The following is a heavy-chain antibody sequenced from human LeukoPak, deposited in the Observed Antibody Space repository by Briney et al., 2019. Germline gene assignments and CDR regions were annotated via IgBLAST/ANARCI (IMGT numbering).Heavy chain of an antibody. D-gene: IGHD6-19*01. CDR1: GGSIRSYY. CDR3: ARDIAVAGTDIDY. Sequence: SETLSLTCTVSGGSIRSYYWSWIRQPPGKGLEWIGYISYSGSSNYNASLESRVTMSVDTSKNHVSLKLSSVTAAVTAVYYCARDIAVAGTDIDYWGQGTLVTVSS. CDR2: ISYSGSS. J-gene: IGHJ4*02. V-gene: IGHV4-59*12.